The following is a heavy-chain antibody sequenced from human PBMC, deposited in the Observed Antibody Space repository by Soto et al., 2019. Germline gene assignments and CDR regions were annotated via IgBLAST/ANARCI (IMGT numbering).Heavy chain of an antibody. CDR3: ARARDMDV. Sequence: ASVKVSCKASGYSFTTYNLHWVRQAPGQGLEWMGIINPSVGSTTYAQNFQDRVTMTRDTSTTTVYMELSSLRSEDTAVYYCARARDMDVWVQGTTLTVSS. CDR2: INPSVGST. J-gene: IGHJ6*02. V-gene: IGHV1-46*01. CDR1: GYSFTTYN.